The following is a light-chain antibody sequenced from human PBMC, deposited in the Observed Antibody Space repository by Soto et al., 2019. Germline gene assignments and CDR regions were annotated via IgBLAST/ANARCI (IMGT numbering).Light chain of an antibody. CDR1: QSISSW. Sequence: DIQMTQSPSTLSASVGDRATITCRASQSISSWLAWYQQTPGKAPKLLIYDASSLESGVPSRFSGSGSGTDFTLTISSLEPEDFAVYYCQQLTDWPPKWTFGQGTKVDIK. CDR2: DAS. CDR3: QQLTDWPPKWT. J-gene: IGKJ1*01. V-gene: IGKV1-5*01.